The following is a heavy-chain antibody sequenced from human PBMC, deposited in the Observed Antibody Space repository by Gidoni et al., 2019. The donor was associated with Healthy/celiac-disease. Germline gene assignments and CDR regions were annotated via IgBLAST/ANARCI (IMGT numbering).Heavy chain of an antibody. CDR1: GGSFSGYY. V-gene: IGHV4-34*01. CDR3: ARPKAYYYGMDV. CDR2: INHSGST. Sequence: QVQLQQWGAGLLKPSETLSLTCAVYGGSFSGYYWSWIRQPPGKGLEWIGEINHSGSTNYNPSLKSRVTISVDTSKNQFSLKLSSVTAADTAVYYCARPKAYYYGMDVWGQGTTVTVSS. J-gene: IGHJ6*02.